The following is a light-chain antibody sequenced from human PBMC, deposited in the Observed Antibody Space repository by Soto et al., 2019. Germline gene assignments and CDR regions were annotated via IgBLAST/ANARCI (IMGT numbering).Light chain of an antibody. CDR3: QQYNKWPLIT. J-gene: IGKJ5*01. Sequence: PGERATLSCRASQSVSSNLAWYQQKPGQAPRLLIYGASSRATGIPDRFSGSGSGTEFTLTISSLQSEDFALYYCQQYNKWPLITFGQGTRLEIK. CDR1: QSVSSN. CDR2: GAS. V-gene: IGKV3D-15*01.